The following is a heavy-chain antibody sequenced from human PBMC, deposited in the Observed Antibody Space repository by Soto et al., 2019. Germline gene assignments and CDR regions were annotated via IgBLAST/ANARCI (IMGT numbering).Heavy chain of an antibody. V-gene: IGHV3-48*03. CDR1: GFTFNDFE. CDR2: IDGSGTTK. Sequence: EVQLLESGGGLVQPGGSLRLSCGVSGFTFNDFEMNWVRQAPGKGLEWLAYIDGSGTTKKYADSVRGRSTISRDNPNNSLFLQMSSLSAADTAIYYCARGFGRFNYWGQGTLVSVSS. D-gene: IGHD3-10*01. J-gene: IGHJ4*02. CDR3: ARGFGRFNY.